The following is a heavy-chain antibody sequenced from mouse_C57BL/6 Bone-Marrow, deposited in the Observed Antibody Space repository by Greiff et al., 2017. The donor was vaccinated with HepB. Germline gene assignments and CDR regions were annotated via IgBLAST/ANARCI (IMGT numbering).Heavy chain of an antibody. Sequence: EVKVVESGGGLVKPGGSLKLSCAASGFTFSSYAMSWVRQTPEKRLEWVATISDGGSYTYYPDNVKGRFTISRDNAKNNLYLQMSHLKSEDTAMYYCARDQAVTLDYWGQGTTLTVSS. V-gene: IGHV5-4*01. D-gene: IGHD2-5*01. CDR1: GFTFSSYA. CDR2: ISDGGSYT. J-gene: IGHJ2*01. CDR3: ARDQAVTLDY.